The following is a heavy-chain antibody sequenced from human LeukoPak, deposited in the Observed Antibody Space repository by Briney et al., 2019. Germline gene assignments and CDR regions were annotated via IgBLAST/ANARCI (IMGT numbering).Heavy chain of an antibody. V-gene: IGHV4-30-4*01. CDR3: ARAGYSSSWYQSYYYYYGMDV. D-gene: IGHD6-13*01. CDR1: GGSISSGDYY. CDR2: IYYSGST. Sequence: SQTLSLTCTVSGGSISSGDYYWSWIRQPPGKGLEWIGYIYYSGSTYYNPSLKSRVTISVDTSKNQFSLKLSSVAAADTAVYYCARAGYSSSWYQSYYYYYGMDVWGQGTTVTVSS. J-gene: IGHJ6*02.